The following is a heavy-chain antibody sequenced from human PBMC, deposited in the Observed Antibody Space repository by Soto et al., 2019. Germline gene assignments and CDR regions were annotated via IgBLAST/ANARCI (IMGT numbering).Heavy chain of an antibody. D-gene: IGHD6-13*01. CDR1: GGTFSSCA. CDR3: ARAQEGGSSSSRTIYYYYYGMDV. Sequence: SVKVSCKAAGGTFSSCAISWVRQAPGQGLEWMGGIIPIFGTANYAQKFQGRVTITADESTSTAYMELSSLSSEDTAVYYCARAQEGGSSSSRTIYYYYYGMDVWG. CDR2: IIPIFGTA. V-gene: IGHV1-69*13. J-gene: IGHJ6*02.